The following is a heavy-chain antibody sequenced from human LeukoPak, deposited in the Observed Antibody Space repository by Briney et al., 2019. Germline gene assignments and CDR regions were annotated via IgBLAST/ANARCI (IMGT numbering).Heavy chain of an antibody. V-gene: IGHV1-8*01. Sequence: GASVKVSCKASGGAFCSYAINWVRQAPGQGLEWMGWMNPNSGNTGYARKFQGRVTMTRNTSISTAYMELSSLRSEDTAVYYCARQAVTGGIYWGQGTLVTVSS. CDR2: MNPNSGNT. J-gene: IGHJ4*02. CDR1: GGAFCSYA. CDR3: ARQAVTGGIY. D-gene: IGHD7-27*01.